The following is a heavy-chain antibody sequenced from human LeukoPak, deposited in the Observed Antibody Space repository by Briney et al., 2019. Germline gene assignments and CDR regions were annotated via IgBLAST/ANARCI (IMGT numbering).Heavy chain of an antibody. CDR1: GFTFSSYS. CDR3: ARDHNWGFDY. Sequence: PGGSLRLSCAASGFTFSSYSMNWVRQAPGKGLEWVSSISSSSSYIYYADSVKGRFTITRDNAKNSLYLQMNSLRAEDTAVYYCARDHNWGFDYWGQGTLVAVSS. V-gene: IGHV3-21*01. J-gene: IGHJ4*02. CDR2: ISSSSSYI. D-gene: IGHD7-27*01.